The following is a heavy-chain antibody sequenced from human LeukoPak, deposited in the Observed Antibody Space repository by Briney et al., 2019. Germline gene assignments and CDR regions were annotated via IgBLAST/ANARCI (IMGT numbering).Heavy chain of an antibody. D-gene: IGHD2-2*01. V-gene: IGHV1-18*01. J-gene: IGHJ4*02. CDR2: ISAYNGNT. Sequence: ASVKVSCKASGYTFTSYGISWVRQAPGQALEWMGWISAYNGNTNYAQKLQGRVTMTTDTSTSTAYMELRSLRSDDTAVYYCARAEIVVVPAAIDYWGQGTLVTVSS. CDR1: GYTFTSYG. CDR3: ARAEIVVVPAAIDY.